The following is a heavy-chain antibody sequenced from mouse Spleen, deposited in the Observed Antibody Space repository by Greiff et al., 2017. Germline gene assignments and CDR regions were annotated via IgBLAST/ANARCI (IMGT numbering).Heavy chain of an antibody. CDR2: ISSGGSYT. V-gene: IGHV5-6*02. CDR3: ARDGYYYFDY. J-gene: IGHJ2*01. Sequence: DVKLVESGGDLVKPGGSLKLSCAASGFTFSSYGMSWVRQTPDKRLEWVATISSGGSYTYYPDSVKGRFTISRDNAKNTLYLQMSSLKSEDTAMYYCARDGYYYFDYWGQGTTLTVSS. CDR1: GFTFSSYG. D-gene: IGHD2-3*01.